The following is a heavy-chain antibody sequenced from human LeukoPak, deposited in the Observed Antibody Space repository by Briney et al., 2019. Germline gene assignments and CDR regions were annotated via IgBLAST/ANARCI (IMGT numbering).Heavy chain of an antibody. CDR1: GSTFSSYG. Sequence: GGSLRLSCAASGSTFSSYGMHWVRQAPGKGLEWVAFIRYDGSNKYYADSVKGRFTISRDNSKNTLYLQMNSLRAEDTAVYYCAKTRIAAAGTQYFDYWGQGTLVTVSS. CDR3: AKTRIAAAGTQYFDY. D-gene: IGHD6-13*01. CDR2: IRYDGSNK. V-gene: IGHV3-30*02. J-gene: IGHJ4*02.